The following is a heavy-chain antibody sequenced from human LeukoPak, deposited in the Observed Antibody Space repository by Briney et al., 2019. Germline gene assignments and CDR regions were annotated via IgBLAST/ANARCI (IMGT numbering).Heavy chain of an antibody. CDR3: PKGGDILTGYYLYWYFDL. D-gene: IGHD3-9*01. J-gene: IGHJ2*01. V-gene: IGHV3-23*01. CDR2: ISRSGSST. Sequence: GGSLRLSCAASGFTISAYAMSWVRQAPGKGLEWVSAISRSGSSTDYADSVKGRFTISRDNSKNTLYLQMNSLSPEDTDVYYCPKGGDILTGYYLYWYFDLWGRGTLVTVSS. CDR1: GFTISAYA.